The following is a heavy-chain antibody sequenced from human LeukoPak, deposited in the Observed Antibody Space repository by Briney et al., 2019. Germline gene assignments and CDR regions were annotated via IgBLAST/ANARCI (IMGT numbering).Heavy chain of an antibody. D-gene: IGHD1-26*01. CDR2: IKEDGSEK. J-gene: IGHJ4*02. V-gene: IGHV3-7*05. Sequence: PGGSLRVSCAASGFTFSHYWMSWVRQAPGKGLEWVANIKEDGSEKYYVDSVKGRFTISRDNAKNSLSLQMNSLRAEDTAVYYCVKDLGRYRNNCFDYWGQGTLVTVSS. CDR3: VKDLGRYRNNCFDY. CDR1: GFTFSHYW.